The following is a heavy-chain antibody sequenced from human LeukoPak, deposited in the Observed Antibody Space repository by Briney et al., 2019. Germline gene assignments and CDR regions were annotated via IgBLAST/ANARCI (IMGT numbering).Heavy chain of an antibody. V-gene: IGHV3-66*01. CDR2: IYSGGST. CDR3: RGYSYGPYDAFDI. Sequence: GGSLRLSCAAPGFPVSSNYMSWVRQAPGRGVEWVSVIYSGGSTYYADSVKGRFTISRDNSKNTLYLQMNSLRAEDTAVYYCRGYSYGPYDAFDIWGQGTMVTVSS. D-gene: IGHD5-18*01. J-gene: IGHJ3*02. CDR1: GFPVSSNY.